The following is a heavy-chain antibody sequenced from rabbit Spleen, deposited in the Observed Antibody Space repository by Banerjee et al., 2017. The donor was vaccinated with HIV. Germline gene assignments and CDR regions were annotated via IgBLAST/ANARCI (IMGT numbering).Heavy chain of an antibody. CDR3: ASRGAGVSYWMHEYYFNF. J-gene: IGHJ4*01. V-gene: IGHV1S45*01. Sequence: QQQLEESGGGLVQPEGSLTLNCTASAFSFSSDYWICWVRQAPGKGLELIACIWTVDGGTYYASWAKGRITISKTSSTTVALQMTILTVADTSTYFCASRGAGVSYWMHEYYFNFWGPGTLVTVS. CDR2: IWTVDGGT. D-gene: IGHD8-1*01. CDR1: AFSFSSDYW.